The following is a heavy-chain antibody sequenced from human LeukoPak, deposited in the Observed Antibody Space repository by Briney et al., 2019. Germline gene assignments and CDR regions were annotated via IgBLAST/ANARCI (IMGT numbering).Heavy chain of an antibody. CDR3: ARDRRYYGSGSSYE. V-gene: IGHV1-2*02. D-gene: IGHD3-10*01. Sequence: ASVKVSCKASGYTFTGYYMHWVRQAPGQGLEWMGWINPNSGGTNYAQKFQGRVTMTRDTSISTAYMELSRLRSDDTAVYYCARDRRYYGSGSSYEWGQGTLVTVSS. CDR2: INPNSGGT. J-gene: IGHJ4*02. CDR1: GYTFTGYY.